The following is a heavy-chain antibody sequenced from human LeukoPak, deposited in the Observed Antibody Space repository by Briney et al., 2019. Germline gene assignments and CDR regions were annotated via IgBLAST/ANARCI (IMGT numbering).Heavy chain of an antibody. J-gene: IGHJ4*02. CDR2: IHYSGST. Sequence: KTSETLSLTCTVSGGSISTYYWSWIRQPPGKGLEWIGYIHYSGSTKYNLSLKSRVTISVDTSKNQFSLKLTSVTAADTAVYYCARDLYGYGGFFDYWGQGTLVTVSS. CDR1: GGSISTYY. D-gene: IGHD5-18*01. CDR3: ARDLYGYGGFFDY. V-gene: IGHV4-59*01.